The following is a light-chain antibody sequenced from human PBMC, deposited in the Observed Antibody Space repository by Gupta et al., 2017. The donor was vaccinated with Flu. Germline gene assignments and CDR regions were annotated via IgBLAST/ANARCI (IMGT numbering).Light chain of an antibody. J-gene: IGKJ1*01. CDR1: QSIGGA. V-gene: IGKV6-21*01. CDR2: YAS. Sequence: VLTESPDFQSVTPKENVTITCRASQSIGGALHWYQQKPGQSPKLLIKYASQSFSGVPSRFSGSGSRTHFTLTISGLGPEDAAMYYCHQSGRLPPTFGQGTKVEIK. CDR3: HQSGRLPPT.